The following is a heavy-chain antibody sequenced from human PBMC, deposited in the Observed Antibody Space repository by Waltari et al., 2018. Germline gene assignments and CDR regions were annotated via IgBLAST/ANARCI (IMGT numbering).Heavy chain of an antibody. D-gene: IGHD2-21*02. J-gene: IGHJ3*02. CDR3: ARQEIIVEVTGDGFDI. CDR1: GGSFSGSS. V-gene: IGHV4-34*01. Sequence: QVQLQQWGAGLLKPSETLSPTCAVYGGSFSGSSWPWIRQPPGKGLEWIGEISPSGTTNYNPSLKSRVTISLDTSKNQFSLKLSSVTAADTAVYYCARQEIIVEVTGDGFDIWGQGTMVTVSS. CDR2: ISPSGTT.